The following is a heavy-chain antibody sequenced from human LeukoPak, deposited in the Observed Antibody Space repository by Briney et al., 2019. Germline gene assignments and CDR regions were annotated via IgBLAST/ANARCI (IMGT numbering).Heavy chain of an antibody. CDR2: ISDSGGST. Sequence: PGGSLRLSCAASGFTFSSYAMSWVRQAPGKGLEWVSAISDSGGSTYYADSVKGRFTISRDNSKNTLYLQMNSLRAEDTAVYYCAKDYLDYGGNSLVDYWGQGTLVTVSS. J-gene: IGHJ4*02. CDR3: AKDYLDYGGNSLVDY. D-gene: IGHD4-23*01. CDR1: GFTFSSYA. V-gene: IGHV3-23*01.